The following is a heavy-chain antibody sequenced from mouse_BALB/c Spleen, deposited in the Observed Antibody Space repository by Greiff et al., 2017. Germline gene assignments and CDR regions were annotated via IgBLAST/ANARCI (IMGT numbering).Heavy chain of an antibody. V-gene: IGHV14-3*02. D-gene: IGHD1-1*01. Sequence: EVQLQQSGAELVKPGASVKLSCTASGFNIKDTYMHWVKQRPEQGLEWIGRIDPANGNTKYDPKFQGKATITADTSSNTAYLQLSSLTSEDTAVYYCAPYDYGSSPRFAYWGQGTLVTVSA. CDR2: IDPANGNT. J-gene: IGHJ3*01. CDR1: GFNIKDTY. CDR3: APYDYGSSPRFAY.